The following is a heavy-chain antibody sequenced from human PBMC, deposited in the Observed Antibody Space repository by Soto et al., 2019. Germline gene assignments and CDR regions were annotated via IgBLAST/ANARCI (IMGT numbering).Heavy chain of an antibody. CDR2: INHSGNT. Sequence: SETLSLTCAVYGASLSDNYCNWLRQPPGKGLEWIGEINHSGNTNYNPFVRSRGTISIDTSNKQLSLTLRSVSAPDTDVYYCAGGRGGFDAWGEGTPVTVSS. CDR1: GASLSDNY. J-gene: IGHJ5*02. CDR3: AGGRGGFDA. V-gene: IGHV4-34*01.